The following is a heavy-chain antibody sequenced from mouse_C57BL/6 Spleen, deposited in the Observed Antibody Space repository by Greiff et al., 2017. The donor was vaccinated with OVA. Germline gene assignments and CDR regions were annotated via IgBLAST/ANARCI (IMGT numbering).Heavy chain of an antibody. V-gene: IGHV1-15*01. CDR1: GYTFTDYE. CDR3: TRWGTGPAWFAY. Sequence: VQLQQSGAELVRPGASVTLSCKASGYTFTDYEMHWVKQTPVHGLEWIGAIDPETGGTAYNQKVKGKAILTADKSSSTAYMELRSLTSEDSAVYYCTRWGTGPAWFAYWGQGTLVTVSA. D-gene: IGHD4-1*01. J-gene: IGHJ3*01. CDR2: IDPETGGT.